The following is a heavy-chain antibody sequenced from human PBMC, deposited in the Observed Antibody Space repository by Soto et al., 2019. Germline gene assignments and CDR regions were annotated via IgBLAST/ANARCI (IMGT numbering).Heavy chain of an antibody. J-gene: IGHJ6*02. CDR2: IYPGDSES. D-gene: IGHD4-17*01. Sequence: PGKGLEWMGIIYPGDSESRYSPSFQGQVTISADKSISTAYPQWSSLKASDISMDYCARQPYGDYDGLDGWGPATKVTVS. V-gene: IGHV5-51*01. CDR3: ARQPYGDYDGLDG.